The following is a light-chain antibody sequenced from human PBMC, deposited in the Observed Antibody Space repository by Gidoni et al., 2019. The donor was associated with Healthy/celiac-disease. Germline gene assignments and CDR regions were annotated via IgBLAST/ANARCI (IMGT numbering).Light chain of an antibody. CDR1: QSVSSSY. V-gene: IGKV3-20*01. CDR2: GAS. CDR3: QQYGSSRT. J-gene: IGKJ1*01. Sequence: DIVLTQSPGTLSLSPGERATLSCRASQSVSSSYLAWYQQKPGQAPRLLIYGASSRAPGIPDRFSGSGSGTDFTLTISRLEPEDFAVYYCQQYGSSRTFXXXTKVEIK.